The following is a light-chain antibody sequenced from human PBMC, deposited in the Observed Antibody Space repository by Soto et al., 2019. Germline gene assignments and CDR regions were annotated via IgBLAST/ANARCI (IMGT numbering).Light chain of an antibody. CDR1: QSVSSY. Sequence: EIVLTQSPATLSLSPGERATLSCRASQSVSSYLAWYQQKSGQAPRLLIYDASNRATGIPARFSGRGSGTDFTLTFSSLEPEDFAVYYCQQRSNWPPTFGQGTRLEIK. CDR2: DAS. CDR3: QQRSNWPPT. J-gene: IGKJ5*01. V-gene: IGKV3-11*01.